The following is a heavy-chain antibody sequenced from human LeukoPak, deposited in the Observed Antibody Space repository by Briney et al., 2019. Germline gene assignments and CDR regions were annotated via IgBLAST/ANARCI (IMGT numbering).Heavy chain of an antibody. CDR1: GYTFTGYY. CDR3: ARDCLHYYGSGSCS. V-gene: IGHV1-2*02. CDR2: INPNSGGT. D-gene: IGHD3-10*01. Sequence: ASVKVSCKASGYTFTGYYIHWVRQAPGQGLEWMGWINPNSGGTNYAQKFQGRVTMTRDTSISTAYMELSRLRSDDTAVYYCARDCLHYYGSGSCSWGQGTLVTVSS. J-gene: IGHJ4*02.